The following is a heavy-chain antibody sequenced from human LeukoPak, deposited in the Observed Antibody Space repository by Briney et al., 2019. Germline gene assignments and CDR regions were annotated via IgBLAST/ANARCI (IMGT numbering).Heavy chain of an antibody. CDR2: IRSRTDGETA. CDR3: TRVREYYLQY. Sequence: PGGSLRLSCVVSGLTFSSAWMSWVRQAPGKGLEWVGRIRSRTDGETADYAAPVKGRFSISRDDSKTTLYLQMNSLKTEDTALYYCTRVREYYLQYWGQGTLVTVSS. V-gene: IGHV3-15*01. D-gene: IGHD3-10*01. CDR1: GLTFSSAW. J-gene: IGHJ4*02.